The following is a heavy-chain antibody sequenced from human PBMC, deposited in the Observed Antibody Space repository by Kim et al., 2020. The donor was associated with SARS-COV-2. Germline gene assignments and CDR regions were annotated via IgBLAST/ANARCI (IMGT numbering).Heavy chain of an antibody. D-gene: IGHD4-17*01. J-gene: IGHJ4*02. CDR3: AKDGTRQAAVTTFFDY. Sequence: VKGRFTISRDNSKNTLYLQMNSLRAEDTAVYYCAKDGTRQAAVTTFFDYWGQGTLVTVSS. V-gene: IGHV3-30*02.